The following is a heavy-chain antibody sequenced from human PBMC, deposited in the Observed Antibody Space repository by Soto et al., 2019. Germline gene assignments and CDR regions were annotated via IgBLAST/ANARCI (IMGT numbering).Heavy chain of an antibody. CDR3: ARAIAAADPFDY. Sequence: GASVKVSCRASGYTFTGYYMHWVRQAPGQGLEWMGWINPNSGGTNYAQKFQGWVTMTRDTSISTAYMELGRLRSDDTAVYYCARAIAAADPFDYWGQGTLVTVSS. J-gene: IGHJ4*02. D-gene: IGHD6-13*01. V-gene: IGHV1-2*04. CDR1: GYTFTGYY. CDR2: INPNSGGT.